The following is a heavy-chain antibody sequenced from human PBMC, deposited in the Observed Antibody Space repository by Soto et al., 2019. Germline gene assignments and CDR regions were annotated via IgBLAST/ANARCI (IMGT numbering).Heavy chain of an antibody. D-gene: IGHD3-10*01. CDR3: ARVQKLYGNSVYYYGMDV. Sequence: GGSLRLSCEASGFIFGNYSMNWVRQAPGKGLEWVSSISSRSNLIYYADSLRGRVTISRDNTQNSLHLQMNSLRVEDTAIYYCARVQKLYGNSVYYYGMDVWGQGTTVTVSS. CDR1: GFIFGNYS. J-gene: IGHJ6*02. CDR2: ISSRSNLI. V-gene: IGHV3-21*01.